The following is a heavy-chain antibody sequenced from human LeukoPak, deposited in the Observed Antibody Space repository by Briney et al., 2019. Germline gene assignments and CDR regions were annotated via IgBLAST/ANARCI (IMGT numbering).Heavy chain of an antibody. Sequence: GASVTVSCKASGYTITDYYLHWVRQAPGQGLEWVGWIIPNTCGTNYAQKFQDWVTMSSDTSISTAYMELSSLRSDDTAVYYCARGSPSYAQWHFDLWGRGTLVTVSS. CDR2: IIPNTCGT. CDR3: ARGSPSYAQWHFDL. D-gene: IGHD2/OR15-2a*01. J-gene: IGHJ2*01. V-gene: IGHV1-2*04. CDR1: GYTITDYY.